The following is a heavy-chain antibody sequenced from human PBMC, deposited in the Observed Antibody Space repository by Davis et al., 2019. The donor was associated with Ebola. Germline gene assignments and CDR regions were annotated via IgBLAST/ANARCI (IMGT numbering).Heavy chain of an antibody. CDR1: GFTFSSYG. J-gene: IGHJ6*02. V-gene: IGHV3-7*01. CDR3: ARRLPYGSGSYWVLYYYGMDV. Sequence: GESLKISCAASGFTFSSYGMHWVRQAPGKGLEWVANIKQDGSEKYYVDSVKGRFTISRDNAKNSLYLQMNSLRAEDTAVYYCARRLPYGSGSYWVLYYYGMDVWGQGTTVTVSS. CDR2: IKQDGSEK. D-gene: IGHD3-10*01.